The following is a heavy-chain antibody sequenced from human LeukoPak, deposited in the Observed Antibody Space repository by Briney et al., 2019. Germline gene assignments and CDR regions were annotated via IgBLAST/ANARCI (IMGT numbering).Heavy chain of an antibody. Sequence: ASVKVSCKASGYTFTNYGINWVRQAPGQGLEWMGWISVYNGNTNYAQKLQGRVTMTTDTSTSTAYMELRSLRSDDTAVYYCARARWGIAAAGTDYWGQGTLVTVSS. CDR3: ARARWGIAAAGTDY. CDR2: ISVYNGNT. D-gene: IGHD6-13*01. CDR1: GYTFTNYG. J-gene: IGHJ4*02. V-gene: IGHV1-18*01.